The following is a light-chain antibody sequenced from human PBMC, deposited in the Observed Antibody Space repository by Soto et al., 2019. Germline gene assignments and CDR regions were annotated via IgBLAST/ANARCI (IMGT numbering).Light chain of an antibody. J-gene: IGKJ5*01. CDR3: QQRTTWPPIT. CDR1: QSVRTY. Sequence: GERVTLSCRASQSVRTYLSWYQVKPGQAPRLLIYDASRRASGVPARFSGSGSGTDFTLTISSLEPEDFALYYCQQRTTWPPITFGQVTLLAVK. V-gene: IGKV3-11*01. CDR2: DAS.